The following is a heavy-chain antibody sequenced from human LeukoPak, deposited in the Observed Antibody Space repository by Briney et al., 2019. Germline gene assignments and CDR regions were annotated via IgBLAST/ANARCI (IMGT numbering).Heavy chain of an antibody. J-gene: IGHJ6*02. CDR2: ISYDGSNK. Sequence: GGSLRLSCAASGFTFSSYAMHWVRQAPGKGLEWVAVISYDGSNKYYADSVKGRFTISGDNSKNTLYLQMNSLRAEDTAVYYCARGTYYDFWSGYYRPYYYYGMDVWAKGPRSPSP. CDR3: ARGTYYDFWSGYYRPYYYYGMDV. V-gene: IGHV3-30*04. D-gene: IGHD3-3*01. CDR1: GFTFSSYA.